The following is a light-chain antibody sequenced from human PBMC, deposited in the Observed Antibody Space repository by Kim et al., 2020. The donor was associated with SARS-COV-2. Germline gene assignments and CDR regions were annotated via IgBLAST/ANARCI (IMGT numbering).Light chain of an antibody. CDR2: TDN. J-gene: IGLJ2*01. CDR1: NSNIGSNA. Sequence: QSVLTQPPSASGTPGQRVTISCSGSNSNIGSNAVNWYQQLPRTAPKLLIYTDNQRPSGVPDRFSGSKSGTSASLAISGLQSADEADYFCAVWDDSLNGPVFGGGTQLTVL. V-gene: IGLV1-44*01. CDR3: AVWDDSLNGPV.